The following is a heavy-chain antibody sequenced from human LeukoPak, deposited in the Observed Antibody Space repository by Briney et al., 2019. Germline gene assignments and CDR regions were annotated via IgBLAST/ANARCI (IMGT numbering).Heavy chain of an antibody. V-gene: IGHV3-48*04. D-gene: IGHD4-17*01. CDR3: TRGSYGDYEY. CDR1: GFTFSSYS. CDR2: ISDSSSTI. J-gene: IGHJ4*02. Sequence: GGSLRLSCATSGFTFSSYSMNWVHQTPGKGLEWVSYISDSSSTIYYADSVRGRFTISRDNAQNSLYLQVNSLRAEDTAVYYCTRGSYGDYEYRGQGTLVTVSS.